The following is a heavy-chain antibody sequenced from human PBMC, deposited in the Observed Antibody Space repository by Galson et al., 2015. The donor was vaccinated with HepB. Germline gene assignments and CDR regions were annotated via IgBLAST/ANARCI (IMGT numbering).Heavy chain of an antibody. J-gene: IGHJ6*02. CDR3: ARVVRDLGSFSMDV. D-gene: IGHD3-10*01. CDR2: IDWDNDK. CDR1: GFSLSTSGMC. V-gene: IGHV2-70*11. Sequence: PALVKPTQTLTLTCTFSGFSLSTSGMCVSWIRQPPGKALEWLGRIDWDNDKWYSTSQKTRLTISKDTSKNQVVLTMTNMDPVDTATYYCARVVRDLGSFSMDVWGQGTTVTVSS.